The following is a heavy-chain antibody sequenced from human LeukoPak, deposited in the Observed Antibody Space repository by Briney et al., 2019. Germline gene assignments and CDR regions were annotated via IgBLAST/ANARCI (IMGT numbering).Heavy chain of an antibody. D-gene: IGHD3-3*01. CDR3: AKVGDFYPFIDY. Sequence: GGSLRLSCAASGFTFSSYAMSWVRQAPGKGLEWVSAISGSGGSTYYADSVKGRFTISRGNSKNTLYLQMNSLRAEDTAVYYCAKVGDFYPFIDYWGQGTLVTVSS. CDR1: GFTFSSYA. CDR2: ISGSGGST. V-gene: IGHV3-23*01. J-gene: IGHJ4*02.